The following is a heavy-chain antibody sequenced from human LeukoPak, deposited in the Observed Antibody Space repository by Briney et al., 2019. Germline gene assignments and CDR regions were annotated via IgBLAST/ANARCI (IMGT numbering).Heavy chain of an antibody. CDR3: AKDSGYSGSGTEAFDI. Sequence: GGSLRLSCAASGFTFRTYAMSWVRQAPGKGLEWVSAISGSGGRTYYADSVKGQFTISRDNSKNTVYLQMNSLRAGDTAVYYCAKDSGYSGSGTEAFDIWGQGTMVTVSS. V-gene: IGHV3-23*01. CDR1: GFTFRTYA. CDR2: ISGSGGRT. D-gene: IGHD3-10*01. J-gene: IGHJ3*02.